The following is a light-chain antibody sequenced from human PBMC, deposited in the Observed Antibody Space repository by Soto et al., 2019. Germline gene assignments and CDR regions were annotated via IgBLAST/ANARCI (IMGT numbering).Light chain of an antibody. CDR2: GAS. V-gene: IGKV3-15*01. CDR3: QQYNSWPPYT. Sequence: SVLAQSPGTLSLSPGERATLSCRASQSVSSSYLAWYQQKPGQAPRLVLYGASTRATGVPARFSGSGSGTEFTLTISSLQSEDFAVYYCQQYNSWPPYTFGQGTKVDIK. J-gene: IGKJ2*01. CDR1: QSVSSSY.